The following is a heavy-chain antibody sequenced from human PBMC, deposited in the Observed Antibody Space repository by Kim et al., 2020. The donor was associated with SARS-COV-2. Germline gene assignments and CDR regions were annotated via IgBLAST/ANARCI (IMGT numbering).Heavy chain of an antibody. CDR2: IYYSGST. J-gene: IGHJ4*02. D-gene: IGHD3-10*01. V-gene: IGHV4-59*13. Sequence: SETLSLTCTVSGGSISYYYWSWIRQPPGKGLEWVGYIYYSGSTNYSPSLKSRVTISVDTSKNQFSLKLSSVTAADTAEYYCARELSESGEYFFDYWGQGTLVTVSS. CDR3: ARELSESGEYFFDY. CDR1: GGSISYYY.